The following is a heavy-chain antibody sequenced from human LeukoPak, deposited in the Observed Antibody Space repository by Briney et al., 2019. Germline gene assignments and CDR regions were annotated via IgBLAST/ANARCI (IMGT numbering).Heavy chain of an antibody. CDR1: GYTFTGYY. Sequence: ASVKVSCKASGYTFTGYYMHWVRQAPGQGLEWMVWINPKSGATNYAQKFQGRVTMTRDTCISTAYMELSSLRSEDTAVYYCARDLGGPGKNRVLAPAARECPDYWGQGTLVTASS. D-gene: IGHD2-2*01. CDR2: INPKSGAT. CDR3: ARDLGGPGKNRVLAPAARECPDY. J-gene: IGHJ4*02. V-gene: IGHV1-2*02.